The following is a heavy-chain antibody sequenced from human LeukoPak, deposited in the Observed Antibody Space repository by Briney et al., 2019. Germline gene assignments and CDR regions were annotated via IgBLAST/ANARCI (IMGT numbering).Heavy chain of an antibody. CDR3: ARQGAATAIDY. V-gene: IGHV4-4*02. CDR2: IYHTWST. CDR1: GGSISSSNW. D-gene: IGHD2-15*01. Sequence: SGTVSLTCAVSGGSISSSNWWSWVRQPPGKGLEWIGEIYHTWSTKSNPSLQIRVTISVDTSKAQFSLNLRSVTAADTAVYSCARQGAATAIDYWGQGTLVTVSS. J-gene: IGHJ4*02.